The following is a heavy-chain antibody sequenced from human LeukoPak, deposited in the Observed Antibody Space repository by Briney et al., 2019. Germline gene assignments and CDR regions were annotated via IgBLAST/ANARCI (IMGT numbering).Heavy chain of an antibody. J-gene: IGHJ4*02. CDR2: INHSGST. Sequence: KPSETLSLTCAVYGGSFSDYYWSWIRQPPEKGLEWIGEINHSGSTNYNPSLKSRVTISVDTSKNQFSLKLSSVTAADTAVYYCARPGYYYDSSGYYYRIFDYWGQGTLVTVSS. CDR3: ARPGYYYDSSGYYYRIFDY. V-gene: IGHV4-34*01. CDR1: GGSFSDYY. D-gene: IGHD3-22*01.